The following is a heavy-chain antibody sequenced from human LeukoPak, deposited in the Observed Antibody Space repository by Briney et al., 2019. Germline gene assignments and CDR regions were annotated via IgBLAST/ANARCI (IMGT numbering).Heavy chain of an antibody. CDR1: GFTFDDYA. J-gene: IGHJ5*01. V-gene: IGHV3-9*01. D-gene: IGHD2-8*01. CDR2: ISWNSGSI. CDR3: AREEWWFDS. Sequence: GRSLRLSCAASGFTFDDYAMHWVRHAPGKGLEWVSGISWNSGSIGYADSVKGRFTISRDNAKNSLYLQMNSLRAEDTAVYYCAREEWWFDSWGQGTLVTVSS.